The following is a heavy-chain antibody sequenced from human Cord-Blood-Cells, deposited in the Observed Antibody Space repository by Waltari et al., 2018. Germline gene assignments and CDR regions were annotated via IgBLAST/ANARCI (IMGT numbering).Heavy chain of an antibody. V-gene: IGHV3-7*01. CDR1: GFTFSSFW. Sequence: EVQLVESGGGLVQPGGSLRLSCAASGFTFSSFWMSWVRQAPGKGVGWVDNIKQDGSEKYYVDSVKGRFTISRDNAKNSLYLQMNSLRAEDTAVYYCARETNIDSTPDYWGQGTLVTVSS. J-gene: IGHJ4*02. D-gene: IGHD2-2*01. CDR2: IKQDGSEK. CDR3: ARETNIDSTPDY.